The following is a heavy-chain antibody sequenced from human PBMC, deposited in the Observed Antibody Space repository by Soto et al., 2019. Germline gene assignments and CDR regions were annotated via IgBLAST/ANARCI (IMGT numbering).Heavy chain of an antibody. CDR2: IYYSGST. Sequence: PSETLSLTCTVSGGSISSSSYYWGWIRQPPGKGLEWIGSIYYSGSTYYNPSLKSRVTISVDTSKNQFSLKLSSVTAADTAVYYCARLSVDSYGYDYYYYGMDVWGQGTTVTVSS. CDR3: ARLSVDSYGYDYYYYGMDV. D-gene: IGHD5-18*01. V-gene: IGHV4-39*01. CDR1: GGSISSSSYY. J-gene: IGHJ6*02.